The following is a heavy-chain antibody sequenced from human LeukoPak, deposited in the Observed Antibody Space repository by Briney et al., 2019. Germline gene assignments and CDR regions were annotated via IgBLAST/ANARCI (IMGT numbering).Heavy chain of an antibody. J-gene: IGHJ4*02. CDR1: GFTFGDTW. D-gene: IGHD3/OR15-3a*01. CDR3: ATSYDMGWLIGY. CDR2: IKQDGSEK. V-gene: IGHV3-7*03. Sequence: PGGSLRLSCAASGFTFGDTWMNWVRQVPGQGLEWVANIKQDGSEKFYVASVKGRFTISGDNGKSSLYLQMNSLRAEDTALYYCATSYDMGWLIGYWGQGTLVTVSS.